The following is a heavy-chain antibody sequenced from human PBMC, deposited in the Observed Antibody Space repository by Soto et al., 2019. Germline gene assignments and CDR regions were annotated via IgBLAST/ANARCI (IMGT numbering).Heavy chain of an antibody. J-gene: IGHJ6*02. V-gene: IGHV4-31*03. Sequence: SETLSLPCTVSGGSISSGGYYWSWIRQHPGKGLEWIGYIYYSGSTYYNPSLKSRVTISVDTSKNQFSLKLSSVTAADTAVYYCASAIWSGYYNYCNYYGMDVWGQGTTVTVSS. D-gene: IGHD3-3*01. CDR1: GGSISSGGYY. CDR2: IYYSGST. CDR3: ASAIWSGYYNYCNYYGMDV.